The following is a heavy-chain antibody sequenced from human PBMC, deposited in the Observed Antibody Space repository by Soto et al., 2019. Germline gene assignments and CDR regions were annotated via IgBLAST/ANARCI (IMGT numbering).Heavy chain of an antibody. CDR1: GYTFTSYD. CDR3: ARGCSGDSCYYYYGMDV. D-gene: IGHD2-15*01. Sequence: GASVKVSCKASGYTFTSYDINWVRQAPGQRLERMGWINAGNGNTKYSQKFQGRVTFTRDTSASTAYMELSSLRSEDTAVYYCARGCSGDSCYYYYGMDVWGQGTTVTVSS. CDR2: INAGNGNT. J-gene: IGHJ6*02. V-gene: IGHV1-3*01.